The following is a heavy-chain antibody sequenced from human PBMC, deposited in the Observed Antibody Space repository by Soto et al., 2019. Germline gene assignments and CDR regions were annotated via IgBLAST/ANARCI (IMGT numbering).Heavy chain of an antibody. V-gene: IGHV3-48*02. Sequence: GSLRLSCAASGFTFSTYSINWVRQAPGKGLEWISYISDNSSVIYYADAVKGRFTVSRDNAKNSLYLQMNSLRDEDTAVYYCARDRDAYCSKGICSGPYFDYWGQGTLVTVSS. J-gene: IGHJ4*02. CDR1: GFTFSTYS. CDR2: ISDNSSVI. CDR3: ARDRDAYCSKGICSGPYFDY. D-gene: IGHD2-8*01.